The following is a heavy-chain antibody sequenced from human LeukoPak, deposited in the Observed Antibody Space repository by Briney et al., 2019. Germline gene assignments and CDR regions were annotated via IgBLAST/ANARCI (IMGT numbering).Heavy chain of an antibody. D-gene: IGHD2-15*01. Sequence: SETLSLTCAVYGGSFSDFYWSWIRQPPGKGLEWIGEINNSGSTNYNPSLKSRITISVATSKIQFSLRLSSVTAADTAVYYWARGGGYCSGGSCYVDDCGQGTLVTVSS. J-gene: IGHJ4*02. CDR2: INNSGST. CDR3: ARGGGYCSGGSCYVDD. CDR1: GGSFSDFY. V-gene: IGHV4-34*01.